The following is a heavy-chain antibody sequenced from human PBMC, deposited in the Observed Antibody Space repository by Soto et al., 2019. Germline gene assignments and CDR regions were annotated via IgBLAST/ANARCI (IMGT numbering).Heavy chain of an antibody. CDR3: SRRAPEGFDP. CDR2: INYSGST. J-gene: IGHJ5*02. V-gene: IGHV4-39*01. Sequence: QLQLQEAGPRLVKTSETLSLTCTVSGGSISSSPYYWGWIRQPPGKGLEWIGSINYSGSTYYNPSLKSRLTLSVDTSKNQFSLRVISVTAADTALYYCSRRAPEGFDPWGQGTLVTVSS. CDR1: GGSISSSPYY.